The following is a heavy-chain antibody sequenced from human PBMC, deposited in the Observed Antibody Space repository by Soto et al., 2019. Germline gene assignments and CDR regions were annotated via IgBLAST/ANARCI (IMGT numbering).Heavy chain of an antibody. CDR2: ISYEGSNT. J-gene: IGHJ6*02. D-gene: IGHD1-1*01. CDR3: ARVTPGNNLYYFSGLDF. V-gene: IGHV3-30-3*01. Sequence: GGSLRLSCVASGFSFDTYGIHWVRQAPGKGLQWVALISYEGSNTYYADSVRGRFTISRDNSKNTLYLQMNTLRPEDTGVYYCARVTPGNNLYYFSGLDFWGQGTSVTVS. CDR1: GFSFDTYG.